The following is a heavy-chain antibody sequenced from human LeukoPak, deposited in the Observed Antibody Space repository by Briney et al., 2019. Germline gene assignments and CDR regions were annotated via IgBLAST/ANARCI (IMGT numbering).Heavy chain of an antibody. Sequence: GGSLRLSCAASGFTFSDYYMSWIRQAPGKGLEWVSYISSSGSAIYYADSVKGRFTISRDNAKNTLYLQMNSLRAEDTAVYYCAKALSGTLAGNFDYWGQGTLVTVSS. CDR2: ISSSGSAI. CDR3: AKALSGTLAGNFDY. J-gene: IGHJ4*02. CDR1: GFTFSDYY. D-gene: IGHD1-1*01. V-gene: IGHV3-11*01.